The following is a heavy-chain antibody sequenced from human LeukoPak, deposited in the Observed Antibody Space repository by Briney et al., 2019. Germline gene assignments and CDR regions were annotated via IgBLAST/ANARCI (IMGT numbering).Heavy chain of an antibody. D-gene: IGHD3-22*01. CDR1: GYTLTELS. Sequence: ASVKVSCKVSGYTLTELSMHWVRQAPGKGLEWMGGFDPEDGETIYAQKFQGRVTMTEDTSTDTAYMELSSLRSEDTAVYYRATLGPVVPLYYFDYWGQGTLVTVSS. J-gene: IGHJ4*02. CDR2: FDPEDGET. CDR3: ATLGPVVPLYYFDY. V-gene: IGHV1-24*01.